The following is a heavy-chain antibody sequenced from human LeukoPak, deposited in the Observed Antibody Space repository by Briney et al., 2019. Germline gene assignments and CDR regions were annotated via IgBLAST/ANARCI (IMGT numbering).Heavy chain of an antibody. J-gene: IGHJ4*02. CDR1: GFLFSAYY. V-gene: IGHV1-69-2*01. CDR2: IDPEDGKS. D-gene: IGHD1-1*01. Sequence: GASVKVSCKTSGFLFSAYYMHWVQQAPEKGFRWMGRIDPEDGKSTYAEDFQGRVTLTADMSTDTAYMELSRLTSEDTALYYCTTGRGAYDVFDFWGQGSLVIVSS. CDR3: TTGRGAYDVFDF.